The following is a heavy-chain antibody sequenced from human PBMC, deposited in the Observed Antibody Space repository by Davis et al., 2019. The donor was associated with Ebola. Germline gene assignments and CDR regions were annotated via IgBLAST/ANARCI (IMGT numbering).Heavy chain of an antibody. CDR2: IYYSGRT. CDR1: GGSISSSSYY. J-gene: IGHJ4*02. CDR3: ARLVPEQWLDY. V-gene: IGHV4-61*05. Sequence: SETLSLTCTVSGGSISSSSYYWGWIRQPPAFRLSWIVYIYYSGRTNYNPSLKSRVTISVDTSKNQFSLKLSSVTAAETAVYYCARLVPEQWLDYWGQGTLVTVSS. D-gene: IGHD6-19*01.